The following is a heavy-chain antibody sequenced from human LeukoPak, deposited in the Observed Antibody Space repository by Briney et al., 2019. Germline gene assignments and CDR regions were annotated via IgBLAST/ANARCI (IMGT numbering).Heavy chain of an antibody. CDR3: ARENPSLGYCSSTSCYPWFDP. D-gene: IGHD2-2*03. V-gene: IGHV1-2*02. CDR2: INPNSGGT. J-gene: IGHJ5*02. CDR1: GYTFTGYY. Sequence: ASVKVSCTASGYTFTGYYMHWVRQAPGQGLGWMGWINPNSGGTNYAQKFQGRVTMTRDTSISTAYMELSRLRSDDTAVYYCARENPSLGYCSSTSCYPWFDPWGQGTLVTVSS.